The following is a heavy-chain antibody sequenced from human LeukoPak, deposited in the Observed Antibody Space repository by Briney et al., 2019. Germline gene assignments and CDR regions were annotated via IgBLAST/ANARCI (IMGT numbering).Heavy chain of an antibody. CDR2: ISYDGSNK. V-gene: IGHV3-30-3*01. J-gene: IGHJ4*02. CDR3: ARSVVVVPAAIPRFDY. CDR1: GFTFSSYA. D-gene: IGHD2-2*01. Sequence: LAGRSLRLSCAASGFTFSSYAMHWVRQAPGKGLEWVAVISYDGSNKYYADSVKGRFTISRDNSKNTLYLQMNSLRAEDTAVYYCARSVVVVPAAIPRFDYWGQGTLVTVSS.